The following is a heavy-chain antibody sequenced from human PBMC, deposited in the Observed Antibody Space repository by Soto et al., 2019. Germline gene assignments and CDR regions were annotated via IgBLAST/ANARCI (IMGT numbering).Heavy chain of an antibody. CDR2: IYVHDSDT. CDR3: ARHLKAVAAAMAY. CDR1: GGSEYNFVRHW. J-gene: IGHJ4*02. Sequence: GESLKISCEGSGGSEYNFVRHWIAWVRQRPGKGLEWMGLIYVHDSDTRYSSSFQGQVTISADKSIYTTYLQLRSLKASDTATYYCARHLKAVAAAMAYWGQGIPVTVSS. D-gene: IGHD6-19*01. V-gene: IGHV5-51*01.